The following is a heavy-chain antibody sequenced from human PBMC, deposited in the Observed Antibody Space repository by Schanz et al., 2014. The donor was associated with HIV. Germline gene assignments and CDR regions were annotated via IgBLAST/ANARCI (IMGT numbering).Heavy chain of an antibody. CDR1: GFTFSSYG. V-gene: IGHV3-30*03. D-gene: IGHD2-21*02. CDR3: VRGDPIGSF. Sequence: QVQLVESGGGVVQPGRSLRLSCATSGFTFSSYGMHWVRQAPGKGLEWVAGISYDGRNKYYADSVKGRFTFSRDNSKNTLYLQMNSLRPEDTAIYYCVRGDPIGSFWGQGTLVTVSS. CDR2: ISYDGRNK. J-gene: IGHJ4*02.